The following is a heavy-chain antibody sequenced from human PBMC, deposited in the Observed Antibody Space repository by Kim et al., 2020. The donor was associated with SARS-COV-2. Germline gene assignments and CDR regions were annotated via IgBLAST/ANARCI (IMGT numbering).Heavy chain of an antibody. Sequence: GGSLRLSCAASGFTFSSYAMSWVRQAPGKGLEWVSAISGSGGRTYYADSVKGRFTFSRDNSKNTLSLQMNSLRAEDTAVYYCAKVTGVVRGVIFDAFDIWGQGTIVTVSS. J-gene: IGHJ3*02. D-gene: IGHD3-10*01. CDR2: ISGSGGRT. CDR3: AKVTGVVRGVIFDAFDI. V-gene: IGHV3-23*01. CDR1: GFTFSSYA.